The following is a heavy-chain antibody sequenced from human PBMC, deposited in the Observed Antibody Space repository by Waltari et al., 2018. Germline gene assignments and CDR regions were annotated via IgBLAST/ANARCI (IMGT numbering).Heavy chain of an antibody. D-gene: IGHD4-17*01. CDR1: GYTFTSFC. Sequence: QVQLVQSGAEVTKPGASVKVSCKASGYTFTSFCTIWVGQAPGQGLAWMGWISAYNGNTNLAQKLQGRVTMTTDSSTSTAYMELRSLRSDDTAVFYCARDSGIPGAYGAHREFDYWGQGTLVTVSS. CDR2: ISAYNGNT. V-gene: IGHV1-18*01. J-gene: IGHJ4*02. CDR3: ARDSGIPGAYGAHREFDY.